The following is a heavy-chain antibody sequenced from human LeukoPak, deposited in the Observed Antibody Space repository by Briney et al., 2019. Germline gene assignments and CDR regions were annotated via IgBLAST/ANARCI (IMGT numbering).Heavy chain of an antibody. CDR2: ITPSSGGV. D-gene: IGHD2/OR15-2a*01. V-gene: IGHV3-9*01. CDR3: VEDAPNGSIDY. J-gene: IGHJ4*02. CDR1: GFTFDNYV. Sequence: GRSLRLSCAASGFTFDNYVMHWVRLVPGKGLECVSSITPSSGGVGYAASVKGRFTISRDNARNSLYLQMNSLKAEDTALYYCVEDAPNGSIDYWGQGTLVTVSS.